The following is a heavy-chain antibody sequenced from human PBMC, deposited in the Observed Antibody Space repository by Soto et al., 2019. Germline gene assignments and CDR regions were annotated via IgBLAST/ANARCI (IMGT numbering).Heavy chain of an antibody. J-gene: IGHJ4*02. V-gene: IGHV3-23*01. D-gene: IGHD5-12*01. CDR3: AKLRRRWLQSCIDY. CDR1: GFTFSSYA. CDR2: ISGSGGST. Sequence: PGGSLRLSCAASGFTFSSYAMSWVRQAPGKGLEWVSAISGSGGSTYYADSVKGRFTISRDNSKNTLYLQMNSLRAEDTAVYYCAKLRRRWLQSCIDYWGQGTLVTVYS.